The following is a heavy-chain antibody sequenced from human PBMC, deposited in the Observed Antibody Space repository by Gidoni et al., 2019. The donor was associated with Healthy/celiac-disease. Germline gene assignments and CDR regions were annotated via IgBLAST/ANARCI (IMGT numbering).Heavy chain of an antibody. J-gene: IGHJ3*02. V-gene: IGHV1-8*01. CDR1: GYTSTSYD. CDR2: MNPNSGNT. Sequence: KPGASVKVSCKASGYTSTSYDINWVRQATGQGLEWMGWMNPNSGNTGYAQKFQGRVTMTRNTSISTAYMELSSLRSEDTAVYYCARVREGARPRDAFDILGRGTMVTVSS. D-gene: IGHD1-26*01. CDR3: ARVREGARPRDAFDI.